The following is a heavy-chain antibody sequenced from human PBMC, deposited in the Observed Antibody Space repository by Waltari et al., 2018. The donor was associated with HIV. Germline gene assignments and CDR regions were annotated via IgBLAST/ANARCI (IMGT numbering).Heavy chain of an antibody. CDR1: GVTFRNYG. Sequence: EVQLLESGGGLVQPGGSLRLSGVASGVTFRNYGMTWVRQAPGKGLEWVSGLSGSGDSTHYADSVKGRFTISRDNSKDTLYLQMNTLRAEDTAVYYCAIQHNPLHNYYYGMDVWGQGTTVTVSS. V-gene: IGHV3-23*01. CDR2: LSGSGDST. D-gene: IGHD1-1*01. CDR3: AIQHNPLHNYYYGMDV. J-gene: IGHJ6*02.